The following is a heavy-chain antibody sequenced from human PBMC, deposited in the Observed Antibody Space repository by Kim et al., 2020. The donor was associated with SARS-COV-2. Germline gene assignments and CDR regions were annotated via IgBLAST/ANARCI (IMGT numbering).Heavy chain of an antibody. CDR2: ISSSSSYI. Sequence: GGSLRLSCAASGFTFSSYSMNWVRQAPGKGLEWVSSISSSSSYIYYGDSVKGRFTISRDNAKNSLYLQMNSLRAEDTAVYYCATPRGYSYGPLDYWGQGTLVTVSS. D-gene: IGHD5-18*01. CDR3: ATPRGYSYGPLDY. CDR1: GFTFSSYS. V-gene: IGHV3-21*01. J-gene: IGHJ4*02.